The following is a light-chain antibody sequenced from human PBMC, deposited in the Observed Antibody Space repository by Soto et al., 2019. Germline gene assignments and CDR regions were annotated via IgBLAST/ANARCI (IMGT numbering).Light chain of an antibody. CDR3: SSYAGSNYPYV. V-gene: IGLV2-8*01. CDR1: SGDVGAYDY. CDR2: EVT. Sequence: QSALTQPPSASGSPGQSVTISCTGTSGDVGAYDYVSWYQQHPGKAPKLLIYEVTKRPLGVPDRFSGSKSGNAAPLTVSGLQAEDEADYYCSSYAGSNYPYVFGTGTKVTLL. J-gene: IGLJ1*01.